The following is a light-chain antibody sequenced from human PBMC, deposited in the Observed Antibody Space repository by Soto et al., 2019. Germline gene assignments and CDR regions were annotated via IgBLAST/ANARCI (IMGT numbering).Light chain of an antibody. CDR2: EVS. J-gene: IGLJ1*01. CDR3: CSYAGSSTYV. Sequence: QSVLAQPASVSGSPGQSITISCTGTNSDVGSYNLVSWYQQHPGKAPKVMIYEVSKRPSGVPNRFSGSKSGNTASLTISGLQAEDEADYYCCSYAGSSTYVFGTGTKVNVL. CDR1: NSDVGSYNL. V-gene: IGLV2-23*02.